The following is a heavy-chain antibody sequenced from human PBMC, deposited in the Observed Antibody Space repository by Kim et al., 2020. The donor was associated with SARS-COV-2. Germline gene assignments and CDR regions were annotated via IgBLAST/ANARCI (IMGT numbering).Heavy chain of an antibody. Sequence: GGSLRLSCAASGFTFSSYEMNWVRQAPGKGLEWVSYIIGSGTTIYYADSVRGRFTISRDNDKNSLYLQMNSLRAEDTDVYYCARGPNYSPFDYWGQGTLV. V-gene: IGHV3-48*03. CDR2: IIGSGTTI. D-gene: IGHD4-4*01. CDR1: GFTFSSYE. J-gene: IGHJ4*02. CDR3: ARGPNYSPFDY.